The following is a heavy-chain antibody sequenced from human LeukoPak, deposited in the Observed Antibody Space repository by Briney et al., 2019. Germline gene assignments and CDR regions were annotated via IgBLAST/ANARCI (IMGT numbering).Heavy chain of an antibody. J-gene: IGHJ3*02. CDR2: IYYSGST. CDR1: GGSISSGDYY. Sequence: SQTLSLTRTVSGGSISSGDYYWSWIRQPPGKGLEWIGYIYYSGSTYYNPSLKSRVTISVDTSKNQFSLKLSSVTAADTAVYYCARARWELLSAFDIWGQGTMVTVSS. CDR3: ARARWELLSAFDI. V-gene: IGHV4-30-4*08. D-gene: IGHD1-26*01.